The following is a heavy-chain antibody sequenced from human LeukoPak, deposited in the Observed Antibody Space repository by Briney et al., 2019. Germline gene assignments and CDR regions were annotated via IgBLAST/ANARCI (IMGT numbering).Heavy chain of an antibody. D-gene: IGHD2-2*01. J-gene: IGHJ4*02. CDR3: AEDIVVVPAAMSVFY. CDR1: GFTFSDYY. Sequence: GGSLRLSCAASGFTFSDYYMSWIRQAPGKGLEWVSYISSGGITIYYADSVKGRFTISRDNAKNSLYLQMNSLRAEDTAVYYCAEDIVVVPAAMSVFYWGQGTLVTVSS. V-gene: IGHV3-11*01. CDR2: ISSGGITI.